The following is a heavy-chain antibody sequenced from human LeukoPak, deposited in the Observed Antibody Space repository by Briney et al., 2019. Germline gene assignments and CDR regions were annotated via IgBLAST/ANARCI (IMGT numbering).Heavy chain of an antibody. Sequence: ASVKVSCKASGYTFTGYYMHWVRQAPGQGLEWMGWINPNSGGTNYAQKFQGRVTMTRDTSISTAYMELSRLRSDDTAEYYCATALPDIVVVPAAFLYFDYWGQGTLVTVSS. J-gene: IGHJ4*02. V-gene: IGHV1-2*02. D-gene: IGHD2-2*01. CDR3: ATALPDIVVVPAAFLYFDY. CDR2: INPNSGGT. CDR1: GYTFTGYY.